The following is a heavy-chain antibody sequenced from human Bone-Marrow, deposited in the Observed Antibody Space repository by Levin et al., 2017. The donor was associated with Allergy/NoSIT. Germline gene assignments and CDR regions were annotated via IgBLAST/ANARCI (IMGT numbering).Heavy chain of an antibody. CDR2: IYYSGST. CDR1: GGSISGSY. J-gene: IGHJ4*02. V-gene: IGHV4-59*08. D-gene: IGHD3-10*01. Sequence: RSSETLSLTCTVSGGSISGSYWSWIRQPPEMGLEWLGYIYYSGSTKYNPSLKSRVTISVDTSKNQFSLKLSSVTAADTAVYYCVRTRSDGSGDYWGQGTLVTVSS. CDR3: VRTRSDGSGDY.